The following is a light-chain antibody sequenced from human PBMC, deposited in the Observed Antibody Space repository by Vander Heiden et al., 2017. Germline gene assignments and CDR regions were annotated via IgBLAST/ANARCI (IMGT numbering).Light chain of an antibody. V-gene: IGKV2-28*01. CDR3: MQDFRSWT. CDR2: WGS. Sequence: DIVMTQSPLSLAVTPGEPASISCRSSQSLLHSNGYNYLDWYLQKPGQSPQLLIYWGSKRAYGVPDRFSGSGSGTDFTLKISRGEDEDAGVYYCMQDFRSWTFGQGTKVEIK. CDR1: QSLLHSNGYNY. J-gene: IGKJ1*01.